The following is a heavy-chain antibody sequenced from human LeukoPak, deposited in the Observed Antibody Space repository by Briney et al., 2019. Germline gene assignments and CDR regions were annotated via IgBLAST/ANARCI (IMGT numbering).Heavy chain of an antibody. CDR2: ISAYNGNT. V-gene: IGHV1-18*01. J-gene: IGHJ5*02. CDR3: ARVLVYCSSTSCYTGESWFDP. Sequence: ASVKVSCKASGYTFTGYGISWVRQAPGQGLEWMGWISAYNGNTNYAQKLQGRVTMTTDTSTSTAYMELRSLRSDDTAVYYCARVLVYCSSTSCYTGESWFDPWGQGTLVTVSS. CDR1: GYTFTGYG. D-gene: IGHD2-2*02.